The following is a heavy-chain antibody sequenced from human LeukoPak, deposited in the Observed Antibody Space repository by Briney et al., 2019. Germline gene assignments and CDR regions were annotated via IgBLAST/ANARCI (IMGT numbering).Heavy chain of an antibody. Sequence: WASVKVSCKASGYTFTGYYMHWVRQAPGQGLEWMGWINPNSGGTNYAQKFQGRVTMTRDTSISTAYMELSRLRSDDTAVYYCARENSDFQAYFDYWGQGTLVTVSS. D-gene: IGHD3-3*01. V-gene: IGHV1-2*02. J-gene: IGHJ4*02. CDR2: INPNSGGT. CDR1: GYTFTGYY. CDR3: ARENSDFQAYFDY.